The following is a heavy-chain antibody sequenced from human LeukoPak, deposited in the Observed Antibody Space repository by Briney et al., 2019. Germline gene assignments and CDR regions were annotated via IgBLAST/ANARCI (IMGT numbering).Heavy chain of an antibody. V-gene: IGHV4-34*01. Sequence: PSETLSLTCTVSGGSFSGYYWSWIRQPPGKGLEWIGEMNHSGSTNHNPSLKSRVSISVDKNQFSLKLTSVTAADTAVYYCTRGRGSFDDYWGQGTLVTVSS. D-gene: IGHD1-26*01. CDR3: TRGRGSFDDY. J-gene: IGHJ4*02. CDR1: GGSFSGYY. CDR2: MNHSGST.